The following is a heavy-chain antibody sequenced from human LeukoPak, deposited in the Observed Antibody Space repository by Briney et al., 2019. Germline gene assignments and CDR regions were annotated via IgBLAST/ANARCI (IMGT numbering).Heavy chain of an antibody. CDR1: GGSISNYY. Sequence: SSETLSLTCTVSGGSISNYYWSWIRQPPGKGLEWIGYIYYSGSTNYNPSLKSRVTISVDTSKNQFSLKLNSVTATDTAVYYCARHYGPWGQGTLVTVSS. CDR2: IYYSGST. J-gene: IGHJ4*02. CDR3: ARHYGP. V-gene: IGHV4-59*08. D-gene: IGHD3-10*01.